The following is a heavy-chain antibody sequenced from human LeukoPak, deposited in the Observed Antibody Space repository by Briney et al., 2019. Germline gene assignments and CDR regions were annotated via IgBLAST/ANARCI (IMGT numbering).Heavy chain of an antibody. D-gene: IGHD2-15*01. Sequence: PSETLSLTCTVSGGSISSYYWSWIRQPPGKGLEWIGSIYYSGSTYYNPSLKSRVTISVDTSKNQFSLKLSSVTAADTAVYYCARVNLGYCSGGSCDNFQHWGQGTLVTVSS. V-gene: IGHV4-39*01. J-gene: IGHJ1*01. CDR1: GGSISSYY. CDR2: IYYSGST. CDR3: ARVNLGYCSGGSCDNFQH.